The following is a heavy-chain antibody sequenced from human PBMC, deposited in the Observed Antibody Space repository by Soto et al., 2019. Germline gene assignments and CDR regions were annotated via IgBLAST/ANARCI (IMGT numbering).Heavy chain of an antibody. V-gene: IGHV3-21*01. CDR2: ISKSSSLI. CDR3: VRGDDRVD. Sequence: GASLRVSCVGSGFTFSSFTMTWVRQAPGMGLQYLASISKSSSLIYYADSVRGRFIISRDNSKDSVFLQMYSLRAEDTAMYYCVRGDDRVDWRQGTRVTVSS. D-gene: IGHD1-1*01. CDR1: GFTFSSFT. J-gene: IGHJ4*02.